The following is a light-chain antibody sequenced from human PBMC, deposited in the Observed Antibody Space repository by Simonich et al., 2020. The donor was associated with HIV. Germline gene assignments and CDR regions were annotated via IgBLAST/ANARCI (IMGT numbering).Light chain of an antibody. CDR2: AAS. CDR1: QGISSW. Sequence: DIQMTQSPSSVSASVGERVTITCRASQGISSWLAWYQQIPGKAPKLLMYAASSLQSGVPSRFSGSGAGTKFTLTISSLQPEDFATYYCQQAITFPRTFGQGTRVDVK. CDR3: QQAITFPRT. V-gene: IGKV1-12*01. J-gene: IGKJ1*01.